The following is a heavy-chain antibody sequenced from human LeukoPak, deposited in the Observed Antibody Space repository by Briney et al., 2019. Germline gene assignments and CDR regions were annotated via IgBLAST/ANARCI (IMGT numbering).Heavy chain of an antibody. CDR3: ARDREHYYGSGSSWGDEYYFDY. Sequence: GGSLRLSCAASGFTFSSYAMHWVRQAPGKGLEWVAAISYDGSNKYSADSVKGRFTISRDNAKNSLYLQMNSLRAEDTAVYYCARDREHYYGSGSSWGDEYYFDYWGQGTLVTVSS. D-gene: IGHD3-10*01. CDR2: ISYDGSNK. CDR1: GFTFSSYA. J-gene: IGHJ4*02. V-gene: IGHV3-30*04.